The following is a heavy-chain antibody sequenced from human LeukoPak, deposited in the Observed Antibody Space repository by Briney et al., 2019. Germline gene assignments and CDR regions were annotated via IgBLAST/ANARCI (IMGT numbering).Heavy chain of an antibody. CDR3: ARSRGYSYGPTLDY. J-gene: IGHJ4*02. Sequence: PSETLSLTCTVSGGSISSSSYYWGWIRQPPGKGLEWIGSIYYSGSTYYNPSLKSRVTIPVDTSKNQFSLKLSSVTAADTAVYYCARSRGYSYGPTLDYWGQGTLVTVSS. V-gene: IGHV4-39*07. CDR1: GGSISSSSYY. CDR2: IYYSGST. D-gene: IGHD5-18*01.